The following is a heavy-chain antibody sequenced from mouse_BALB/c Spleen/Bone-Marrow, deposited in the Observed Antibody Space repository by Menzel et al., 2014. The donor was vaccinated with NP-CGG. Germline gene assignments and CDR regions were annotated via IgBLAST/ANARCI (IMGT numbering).Heavy chain of an antibody. CDR3: ARDISGYVRAMDY. CDR2: ISTYSANT. J-gene: IGHJ4*01. D-gene: IGHD3-2*01. CDR1: GYTFTDYA. V-gene: IGHV1-67*01. Sequence: VMLVESGPELVSPGVSVKISCKAFGYTFTDYAIHWVKQSHSKSLEWIGIISTYSANTNYNQKFKGKATMTVDKSSSTAYMELARLTFKDSAIYFCARDISGYVRAMDYWGQGTSVTVSS.